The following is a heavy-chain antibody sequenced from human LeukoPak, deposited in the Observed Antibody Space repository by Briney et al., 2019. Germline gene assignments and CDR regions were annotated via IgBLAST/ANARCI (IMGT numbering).Heavy chain of an antibody. CDR3: ARVSIVRGVILDY. D-gene: IGHD3-10*01. J-gene: IGHJ4*02. V-gene: IGHV4-38-2*01. Sequence: SETLSLTCAVSGYSISSGYYWGWIRQPPGKGLEWIGSIYHSGSTYYNPSVKSRVTISVDTSKNQFSLKLSSVTAADTAVYYCARVSIVRGVILDYWGQGTLVTVSS. CDR2: IYHSGST. CDR1: GYSISSGYY.